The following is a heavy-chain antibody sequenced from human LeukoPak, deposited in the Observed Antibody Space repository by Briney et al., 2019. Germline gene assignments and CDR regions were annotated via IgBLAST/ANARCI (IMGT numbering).Heavy chain of an antibody. V-gene: IGHV3-30*18. Sequence: TGGSLRLSCAASGFTFSSYGMHWVRQAPGKGLEWVAVISYDGSNKYYADSVKGRFTISRDNSKNTLYLQMNSLRAEDTAVYYCAKDLRRSSSGWYYQVDYWGQGTLVTVSS. CDR1: GFTFSSYG. D-gene: IGHD6-19*01. CDR2: ISYDGSNK. J-gene: IGHJ4*02. CDR3: AKDLRRSSSGWYYQVDY.